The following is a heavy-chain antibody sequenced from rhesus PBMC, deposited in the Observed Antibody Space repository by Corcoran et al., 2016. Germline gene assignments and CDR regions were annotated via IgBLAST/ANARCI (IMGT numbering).Heavy chain of an antibody. V-gene: IGHV3-186*02. CDR3: ARQAVDTYWGNYYIDF. CDR2: IRSKTNKYAT. CDR1: GFTFSSST. J-gene: IGHJ4*01. Sequence: EVQLVESGGGLVQTGGSLRPSCAASGFTFSSSTMHWVRQASGQGLEWVGRIRSKTNKYATEYAASVQGRFTISRDDSKNTAYLQMNSLKTEDTAVYYCARQAVDTYWGNYYIDFWGQGVLVTVSS. D-gene: IGHD3-34*01.